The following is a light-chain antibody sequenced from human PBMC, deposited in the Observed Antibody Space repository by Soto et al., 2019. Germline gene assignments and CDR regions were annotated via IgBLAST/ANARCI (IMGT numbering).Light chain of an antibody. J-gene: IGKJ4*01. CDR1: QALSNY. CDR2: SAS. V-gene: IGKV1-9*01. Sequence: IQLTQSPSVLSASVGDTVTITCRASQALSNYLAWYQQKPGKAPDLLIYSASTLQSGVPSRFSGSGSGTEFTLTISSLQSEDFAVYYCQQYNNWPLTFGGGTKWIS. CDR3: QQYNNWPLT.